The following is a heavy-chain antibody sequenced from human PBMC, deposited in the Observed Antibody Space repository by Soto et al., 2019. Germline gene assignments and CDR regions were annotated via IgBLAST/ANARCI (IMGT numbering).Heavy chain of an antibody. D-gene: IGHD3-9*01. V-gene: IGHV3-15*07. J-gene: IGHJ6*02. CDR3: TTNYDILTGYYMGYYGMAV. CDR2: IKSKTDGGTT. Sequence: GSLRLSCAASGFTFSNAWMNWVRQAPGKGLEWVGRIKSKTDGGTTDYAAPVKGRFTISRDDSKNTLYLQMNSLKTEDTAVYYCTTNYDILTGYYMGYYGMAVWGQGTTVTVS. CDR1: GFTFSNAW.